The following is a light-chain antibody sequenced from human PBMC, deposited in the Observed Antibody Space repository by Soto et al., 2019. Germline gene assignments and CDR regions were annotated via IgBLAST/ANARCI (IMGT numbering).Light chain of an antibody. CDR2: GAS. Sequence: IVMTQCPVTMSVSPGEGATLSCRASQSVSSNLAWYQQKPGQAPRLLIYGASTRAAGVPARFSGSGSGTEFTLTISSLQSEDFALYYCQQYNSWISFGGGTKVEIK. J-gene: IGKJ4*01. V-gene: IGKV3-15*01. CDR3: QQYNSWIS. CDR1: QSVSSN.